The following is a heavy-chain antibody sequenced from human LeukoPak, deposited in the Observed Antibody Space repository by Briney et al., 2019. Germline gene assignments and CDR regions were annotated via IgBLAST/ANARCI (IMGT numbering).Heavy chain of an antibody. CDR3: AKEQRMAQTTYFFDY. J-gene: IGHJ4*02. CDR1: GFTFSSYA. Sequence: GGSLRLSCAASGFTFSSYAMSWVRQAPGKGLEWVSGISGSGSSTYYADSVKDRFTIFRDNSQNTLYLQMDSLRAEDTAIYFCAKEQRMAQTTYFFDYWGQGTLVAVSS. V-gene: IGHV3-23*01. D-gene: IGHD1-1*01. CDR2: ISGSGSST.